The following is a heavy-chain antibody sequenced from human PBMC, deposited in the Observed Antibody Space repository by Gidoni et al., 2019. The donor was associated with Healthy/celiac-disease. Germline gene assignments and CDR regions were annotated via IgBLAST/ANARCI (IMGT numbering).Heavy chain of an antibody. D-gene: IGHD6-6*01. CDR1: GFTFSSYV. CDR2: IWYDGSNK. J-gene: IGHJ6*02. CDR3: ARDRGIAARQLLSYYGMDV. V-gene: IGHV3-33*01. Sequence: QVQLVESGGGVVQPGRSLRLSCAASGFTFSSYVMDWVRQAPGKGLEWVAVIWYDGSNKYYADSVKGRFTISRDNSKNTLYLQMNSLRAEDTAVYYCARDRGIAARQLLSYYGMDVWGQGTTVTVSS.